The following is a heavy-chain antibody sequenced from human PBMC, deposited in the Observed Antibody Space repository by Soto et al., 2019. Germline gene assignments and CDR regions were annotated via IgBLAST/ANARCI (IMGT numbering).Heavy chain of an antibody. V-gene: IGHV3-23*01. J-gene: IGHJ4*02. CDR2: ISGSGGST. CDR1: GFTFSSYA. Sequence: GWSLRLSCAASGFTFSSYAMSWVRQAPGKGLEWVSAISGSGGSTYYADSVKGRFTISRDNSKNTLYLQMNSLRAEDTAVYYCARPIFGVVIGYLGQGTLVTVSS. CDR3: ARPIFGVVIGY. D-gene: IGHD3-3*01.